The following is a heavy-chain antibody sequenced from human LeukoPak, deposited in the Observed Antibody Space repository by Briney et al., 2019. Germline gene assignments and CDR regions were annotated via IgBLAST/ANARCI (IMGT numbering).Heavy chain of an antibody. CDR1: GGSFSGYY. D-gene: IGHD6-19*01. V-gene: IGHV4-34*01. CDR2: INHSGST. Sequence: PSETLSLTCAVYGGSFSGYYWSWIRQLPGKGLEWIGEINHSGSTNYNPSLKSRVTISVDTSKNQFSLKLSSVTAADTAVYYCARGNSSGWTPHFDYWGQGTLVTVSS. J-gene: IGHJ4*02. CDR3: ARGNSSGWTPHFDY.